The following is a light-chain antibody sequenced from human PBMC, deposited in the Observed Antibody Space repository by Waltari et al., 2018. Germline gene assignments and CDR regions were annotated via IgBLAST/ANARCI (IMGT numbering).Light chain of an antibody. Sequence: SYELTQPPSVSVSPGQTARITCSGDALPKKYGFFYPQKLGQAPVLVIYEDNKRPSGIPERFSGSSSGTLSTLTVSGAQVDDEADYYCCSPDSSGNHWVFGGGTKLAVL. CDR2: EDN. CDR3: CSPDSSGNHWV. CDR1: ALPKKY. V-gene: IGLV3-10*01. J-gene: IGLJ3*02.